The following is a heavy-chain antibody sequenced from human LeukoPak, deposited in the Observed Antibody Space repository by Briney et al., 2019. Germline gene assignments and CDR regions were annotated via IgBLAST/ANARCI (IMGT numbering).Heavy chain of an antibody. CDR1: GFTFDDHG. D-gene: IGHD6-19*01. Sequence: GGSLRLSCAASGFTFDDHGMNWVRQAPGKGLEWVSSISSSSSYIYYADSVKGRFTISRDNAKNSLYLQMNSLRAEDTAVYYCARTGIAVAVARYFDYWGQGTLVTVSS. CDR2: ISSSSSYI. V-gene: IGHV3-21*01. J-gene: IGHJ4*02. CDR3: ARTGIAVAVARYFDY.